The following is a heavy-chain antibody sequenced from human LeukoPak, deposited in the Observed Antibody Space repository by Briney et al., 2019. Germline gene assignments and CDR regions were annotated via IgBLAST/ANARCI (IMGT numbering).Heavy chain of an antibody. Sequence: GASVKVSCKASGYTFNGYYMHWVRQAPGQGLEWMGWINPNSGGTNYAQKFQGWVTMTRDTSISTAYMELSRLRSDDTAVYYCARGDSSSWSLPVYYFDYWGQGTLVTVSS. V-gene: IGHV1-2*04. CDR1: GYTFNGYY. CDR2: INPNSGGT. D-gene: IGHD6-13*01. CDR3: ARGDSSSWSLPVYYFDY. J-gene: IGHJ4*02.